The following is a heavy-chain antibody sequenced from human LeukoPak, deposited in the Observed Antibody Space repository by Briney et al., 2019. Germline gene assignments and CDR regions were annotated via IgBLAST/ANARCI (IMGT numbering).Heavy chain of an antibody. V-gene: IGHV4-38-2*01. D-gene: IGHD2-2*01. CDR1: GYSFTSGHH. CDR2: IYHTGSA. CDR3: ARYCTSTTCILRGFDP. Sequence: SETLSLTCSVSGYSFTSGHHWGWIRQPPGKGLEWIANIYHTGSAHYNPSLKSRVTISVDTSKNQFSLKLSSVTAADTAVYYCARYCTSTTCILRGFDPWGQGTLVTVPS. J-gene: IGHJ5*02.